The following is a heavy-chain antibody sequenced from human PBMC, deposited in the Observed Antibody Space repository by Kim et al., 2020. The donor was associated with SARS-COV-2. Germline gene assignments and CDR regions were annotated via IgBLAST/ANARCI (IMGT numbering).Heavy chain of an antibody. CDR3: ARTPLAGSYLYFFDY. Sequence: QKFQGRVTMTRDTSTSTVYMELSSLRSEDTAVYYCARTPLAGSYLYFFDYWGQGTLVTVSS. D-gene: IGHD3-16*02. J-gene: IGHJ4*02. V-gene: IGHV1-46*01.